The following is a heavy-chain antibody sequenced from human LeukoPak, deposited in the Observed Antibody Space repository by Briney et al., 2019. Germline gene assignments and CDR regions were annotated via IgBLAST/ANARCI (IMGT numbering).Heavy chain of an antibody. CDR3: ARDGTSTDDY. CDR1: GYTFTNYG. Sequence: ASVKVSCKASGYTFTNYGISWVRQAPGQGLEWMGWISGYNDNTNYAQKFQGRLTVTTDTSTSTTYMELRSLRSEDTAVYYCARDGTSTDDYWGQGTLVTVSS. J-gene: IGHJ4*02. V-gene: IGHV1-18*01. CDR2: ISGYNDNT. D-gene: IGHD2-2*01.